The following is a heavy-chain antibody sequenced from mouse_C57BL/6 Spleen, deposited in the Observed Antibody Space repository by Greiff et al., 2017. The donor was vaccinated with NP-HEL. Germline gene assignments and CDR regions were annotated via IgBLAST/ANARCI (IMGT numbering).Heavy chain of an antibody. Sequence: EVQGVESGGGLVKPGGSLKLSCAASGFTFSSYAMSWVRQTPEKRLEWVATISDGGSYTYYPDNVKGRFTISRDNAKNNLYLQMSHLKSEDTAMYYCARGDYDDAMDYWGQGTSVTVSS. CDR3: ARGDYDDAMDY. D-gene: IGHD2-4*01. CDR2: ISDGGSYT. V-gene: IGHV5-4*01. CDR1: GFTFSSYA. J-gene: IGHJ4*01.